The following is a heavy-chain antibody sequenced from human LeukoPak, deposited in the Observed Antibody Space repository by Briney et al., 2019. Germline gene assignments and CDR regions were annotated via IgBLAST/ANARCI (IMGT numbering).Heavy chain of an antibody. J-gene: IGHJ5*01. V-gene: IGHV3-64D*06. Sequence: PGGSLRLSCSASGFTFSTYAMHWVRQAPGKGLEYVSAISSKGDSTFYADSVKGRFTISRDNSKNTLYLQMSSLRTKDTAVYYCVKASSDYYYDSWGQGTLVTVSS. CDR1: GFTFSTYA. D-gene: IGHD3-22*01. CDR3: VKASSDYYYDS. CDR2: ISSKGDST.